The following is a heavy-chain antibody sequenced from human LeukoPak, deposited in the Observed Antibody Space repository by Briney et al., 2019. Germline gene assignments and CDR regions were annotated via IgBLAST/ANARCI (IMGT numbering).Heavy chain of an antibody. D-gene: IGHD2-8*01. CDR1: GGSFSGYY. Sequence: SETLSLTCAVYGGSFSGYYWSWIRQPPGKGLEWIGEINHSGSTNYNPSLKSRVTISVDTSKNRFSLKLSSVTAADTAVYYCAKVYQHWYFDLWGRGTLVTVSS. J-gene: IGHJ2*01. CDR2: INHSGST. V-gene: IGHV4-34*01. CDR3: AKVYQHWYFDL.